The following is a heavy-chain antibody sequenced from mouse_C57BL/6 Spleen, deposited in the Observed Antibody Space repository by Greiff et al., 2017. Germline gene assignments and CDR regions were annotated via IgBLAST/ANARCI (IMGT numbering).Heavy chain of an antibody. CDR2: INPNNGGT. J-gene: IGHJ3*01. Sequence: EVKLQQSGPELVKPGASVKIPCKASGYTFTDYNMDWVKQSHGKSLEWIGDINPNNGGTIYNQKFKGKATLTVDKSSSTAYMELRSLTSEDTAVYYCARFEAAPFAYWGQGTLVTVSA. CDR1: GYTFTDYN. CDR3: ARFEAAPFAY. V-gene: IGHV1-18*01.